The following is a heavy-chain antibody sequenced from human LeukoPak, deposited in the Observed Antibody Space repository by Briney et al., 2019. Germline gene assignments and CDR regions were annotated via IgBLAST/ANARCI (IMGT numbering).Heavy chain of an antibody. V-gene: IGHV4-31*03. CDR2: IYYSGST. CDR1: GDSISSGGYY. J-gene: IGHJ4*02. Sequence: SQTLSLTCTVSGDSISSGGYYWRWIRQHPGKGLEWIGYIYYSGSTYYNPSLKSRVTISVDTSKNQFSLKLSSVTAADTAVYYCAIHVGYCSGGSCYSPLYYFDYWGQGTLVTVSS. CDR3: AIHVGYCSGGSCYSPLYYFDY. D-gene: IGHD2-15*01.